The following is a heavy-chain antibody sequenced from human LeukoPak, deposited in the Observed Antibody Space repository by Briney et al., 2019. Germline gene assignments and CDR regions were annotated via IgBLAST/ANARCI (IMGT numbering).Heavy chain of an antibody. J-gene: IGHJ4*02. CDR1: GFTFSTYA. D-gene: IGHD5-12*01. Sequence: PGGSLRLSCAASGFTFSTYAMTWVRQAPGRGLEWVANIKHDGNEKNYVDSVKGRFTISRDNAKNSVCLQMNSLRAEDTAVYYCARGRGYSFIWGQGTLVTVSS. CDR2: IKHDGNEK. V-gene: IGHV3-7*01. CDR3: ARGRGYSFI.